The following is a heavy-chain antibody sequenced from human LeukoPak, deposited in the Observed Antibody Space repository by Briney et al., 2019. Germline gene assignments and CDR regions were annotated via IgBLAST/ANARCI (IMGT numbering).Heavy chain of an antibody. J-gene: IGHJ6*02. CDR2: IYYSGST. CDR1: GGSTSSYY. Sequence: SETLSLTCTVSGGSTSSYYWSWIRQPPGKGLEWIGYIYYSGSTNYNPSLKSRVTISVYTSKNQFSLKLSSVTAADTAVYYCASIKWGSDYYYGMDVWGQGTTVTVSS. CDR3: ASIKWGSDYYYGMDV. D-gene: IGHD7-27*01. V-gene: IGHV4-59*01.